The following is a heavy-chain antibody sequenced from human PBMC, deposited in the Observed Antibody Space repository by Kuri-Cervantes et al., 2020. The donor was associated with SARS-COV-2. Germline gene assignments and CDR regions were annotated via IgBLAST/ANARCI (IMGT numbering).Heavy chain of an antibody. D-gene: IGHD6-6*01. CDR1: GYSISSGYY. J-gene: IGHJ3*02. CDR2: IYHSGST. Sequence: SETLSLTCAVSGYSISSGYYWGWIRQPPGKGLEWIGSIYHSGSTYYNPSLKSRVTISVDTSKNQFSLKLSSVTAADTAVYYCARQAVAVEYSSSSGAFDIWGKGTMVTVSS. V-gene: IGHV4-38-2*01. CDR3: ARQAVAVEYSSSSGAFDI.